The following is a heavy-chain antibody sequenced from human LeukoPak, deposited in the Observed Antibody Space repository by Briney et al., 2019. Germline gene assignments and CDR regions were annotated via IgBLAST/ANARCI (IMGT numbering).Heavy chain of an antibody. CDR1: GFTFISYG. CDR3: AKGGGYEAQYYYYYLDV. J-gene: IGHJ6*03. V-gene: IGHV3-30*02. D-gene: IGHD5-12*01. Sequence: PGGSLRLSCAASGFTFISYGMYWVRQAPGKGLESVAFIRYDGGNKYYADSVKGRFTVSRDNSKNTLYLQMKSLRAEDTAVYYCAKGGGYEAQYYYYYLDVWGRGTTVTISS. CDR2: IRYDGGNK.